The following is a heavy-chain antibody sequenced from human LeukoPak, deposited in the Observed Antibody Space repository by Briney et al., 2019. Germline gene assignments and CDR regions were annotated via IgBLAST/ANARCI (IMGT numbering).Heavy chain of an antibody. CDR2: FDPEDGET. Sequence: ASVKVSCKVFGYTLTELSMHWVRQAPGKGLEWMGGFDPEDGETIYAQKFQGRVTMTEDTSTDTAYMELSGLRSEDTAVYYCARVLEKYSDRSGYDAFDIWGQGTMATVSS. D-gene: IGHD3-22*01. J-gene: IGHJ3*02. CDR3: ARVLEKYSDRSGYDAFDI. CDR1: GYTLTELS. V-gene: IGHV1-24*01.